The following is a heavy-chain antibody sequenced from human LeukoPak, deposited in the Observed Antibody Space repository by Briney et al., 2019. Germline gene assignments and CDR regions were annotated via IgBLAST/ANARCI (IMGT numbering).Heavy chain of an antibody. CDR1: GFTFSNYA. J-gene: IGHJ4*02. CDR3: ARVSGHDWESFYDY. V-gene: IGHV3-30*03. CDR2: ISYDSEGD. Sequence: GGSLRLSCVTSGFTFSNYAMHWVRQLPGKGLEWVAVISYDSEGDYHVDSVKGRFTISRDNAKNSLYLQMNSLRADDTAVYYCARVSGHDWESFYDYWGQGTLVTVSS. D-gene: IGHD5-12*01.